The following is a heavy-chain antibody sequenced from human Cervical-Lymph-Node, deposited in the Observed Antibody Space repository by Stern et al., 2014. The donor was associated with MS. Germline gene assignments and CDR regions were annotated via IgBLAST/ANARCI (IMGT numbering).Heavy chain of an antibody. J-gene: IGHJ4*02. D-gene: IGHD1-7*01. CDR2: ISSTSSAI. CDR3: ARVKTGTTDY. Sequence: EVQLVESGGGLVQPGGSLRLSCAASGFTFSSYSMNWVRQAPGKGLEWVSYISSTSSAIYYADSVKGRFTISRDNAKNSLYLQMNSLRAEDTAVYYCARVKTGTTDYWGQGTLVTVSS. CDR1: GFTFSSYS. V-gene: IGHV3-48*01.